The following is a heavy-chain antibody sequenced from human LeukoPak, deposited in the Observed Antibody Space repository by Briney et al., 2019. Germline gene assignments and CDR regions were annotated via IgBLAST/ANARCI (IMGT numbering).Heavy chain of an antibody. Sequence: ASVKVSCKAFGYTFTGYYMHWVRQAPGQGLEWMGWINPNSGGTNYAQKFQGRVTMTRDTSISTAYMELSRLRSDDTAVYYCARDPSSSWYVHFDYWGQGTLVTVSS. CDR2: INPNSGGT. CDR3: ARDPSSSWYVHFDY. CDR1: GYTFTGYY. J-gene: IGHJ4*02. V-gene: IGHV1-2*02. D-gene: IGHD6-13*01.